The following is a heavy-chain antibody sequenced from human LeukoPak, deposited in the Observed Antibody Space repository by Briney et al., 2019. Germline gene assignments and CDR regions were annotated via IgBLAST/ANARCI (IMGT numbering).Heavy chain of an antibody. D-gene: IGHD3-22*01. J-gene: IGHJ3*02. CDR1: GLTFSSYG. CDR2: IWSDGSNK. Sequence: GRSLRLSCAASGLTFSSYGMHWVRQAPGRGLEWVAVIWSDGSNKYYADSVKGRFTISRDNSKNTLYLQMNSLRAEDTAVYYCAKSRGAMVLMIVVTQRMGAFDIWGQGTMVTVSS. CDR3: AKSRGAMVLMIVVTQRMGAFDI. V-gene: IGHV3-33*06.